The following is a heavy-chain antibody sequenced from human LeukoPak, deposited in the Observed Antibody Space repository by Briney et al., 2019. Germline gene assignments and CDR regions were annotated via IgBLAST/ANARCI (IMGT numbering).Heavy chain of an antibody. CDR1: GGSFSGYF. CDR3: TRWKLGDWYFDL. J-gene: IGHJ2*01. CDR2: INHSGST. V-gene: IGHV4-34*01. D-gene: IGHD7-27*01. Sequence: SETLSLTCAVYGGSFSGYFWSWIRQPPGKGLEWIGEINHSGSTNYNPSLKSRVTISVDTSKNQFSLKLSSVAAAGTAIYYCTRWKLGDWYFDLWGRGTLVTVSS.